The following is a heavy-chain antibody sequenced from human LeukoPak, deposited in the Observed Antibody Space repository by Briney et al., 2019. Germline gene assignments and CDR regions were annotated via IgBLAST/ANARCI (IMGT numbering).Heavy chain of an antibody. Sequence: ASVKVSCKASGYTFTSYDINWVRQATGRGHEWMGWMNPNSANTGYAQKFQGRVTMTRDTSISTAYMELSSLTSEDTAVYYCARGPSYGSGSYNIYGIDYWGQGTLVTVSS. V-gene: IGHV1-8*01. CDR1: GYTFTSYD. D-gene: IGHD3-10*01. CDR2: MNPNSANT. CDR3: ARGPSYGSGSYNIYGIDY. J-gene: IGHJ4*02.